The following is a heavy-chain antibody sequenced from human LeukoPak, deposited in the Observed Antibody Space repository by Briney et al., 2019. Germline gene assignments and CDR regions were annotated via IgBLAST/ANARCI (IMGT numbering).Heavy chain of an antibody. CDR2: IHPSGGST. D-gene: IGHD6-13*01. CDR3: ARGQQQLVDY. J-gene: IGHJ4*02. CDR1: EYIFTSYY. V-gene: IGHV1-46*01. Sequence: SVKVSCKASEYIFTSYYMHWVRQAPGQGLEWLGIIHPSGGSTSYAQKFQGRVTMTRDTSTSTVYMELSSLRSEDTAVYYCARGQQQLVDYWGQGTLVTVFS.